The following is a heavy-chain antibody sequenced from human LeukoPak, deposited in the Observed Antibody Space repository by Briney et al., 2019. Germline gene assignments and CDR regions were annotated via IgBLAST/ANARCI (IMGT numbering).Heavy chain of an antibody. Sequence: SETLSLTCTFSGGPISSSSYYWGWIRQPPGKGLEGIGSIYYSGSTYYNPSLKSRVTISVDTSKNQFSLKLSSVTAADTAVYYCARGMATTNWFDPWGQGTLVTVSS. J-gene: IGHJ5*02. CDR1: GGPISSSSYY. CDR3: ARGMATTNWFDP. V-gene: IGHV4-39*01. CDR2: IYYSGST. D-gene: IGHD5-24*01.